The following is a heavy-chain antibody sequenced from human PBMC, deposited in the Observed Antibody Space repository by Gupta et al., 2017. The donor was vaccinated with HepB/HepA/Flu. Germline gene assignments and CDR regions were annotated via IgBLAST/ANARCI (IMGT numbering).Heavy chain of an antibody. J-gene: IGHJ2*01. D-gene: IGHD1-7*01. CDR1: GFSFSNYA. Sequence: QVQLVESGGGVVQPGTSLTLSCAASGFSFSNYAMVWVRQAPGKGLQWVAGISYDGSNIYHADFVKGRFTISRDISKKTLHLQMHSLRTEDTAVYFCARSPITRLSVDGTFVDVWGRGTLVTVSS. CDR2: ISYDGSNI. CDR3: ARSPITRLSVDGTFVDV. V-gene: IGHV3-30-3*01.